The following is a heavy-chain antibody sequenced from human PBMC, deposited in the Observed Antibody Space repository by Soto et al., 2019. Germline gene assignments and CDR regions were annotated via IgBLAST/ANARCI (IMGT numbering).Heavy chain of an antibody. CDR2: ISPYNDQT. CDR3: ARGGYYDNVWGKLSHYGLDV. Sequence: QVQLVQSASEVMKPGASVKVSCKASGYTFIRYGITWVRQAPGQRLEWMGWISPYNDQTISAQKLQGRVTMTAGTSTRTVYMQLRLLESDDTAVYYCARGGYYDNVWGKLSHYGLDVWGQGTSVTVS. D-gene: IGHD3-16*01. V-gene: IGHV1-18*01. J-gene: IGHJ6*02. CDR1: GYTFIRYG.